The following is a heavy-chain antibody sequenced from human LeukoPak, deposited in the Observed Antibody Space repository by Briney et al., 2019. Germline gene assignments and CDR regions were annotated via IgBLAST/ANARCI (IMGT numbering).Heavy chain of an antibody. CDR1: GGSISPYY. V-gene: IGHV4-59*01. CDR3: ARSTGTTMFIDY. Sequence: PSETLSLTCTVSGGSISPYYWSWIRQPPGKGPEWLGYIYYSGNTDYNPSLKSRVAISVDTSKNQFSLKLSSVTAADTAVYYCARSTGTTMFIDYWGQGTLVTVSS. D-gene: IGHD3-10*02. J-gene: IGHJ4*02. CDR2: IYYSGNT.